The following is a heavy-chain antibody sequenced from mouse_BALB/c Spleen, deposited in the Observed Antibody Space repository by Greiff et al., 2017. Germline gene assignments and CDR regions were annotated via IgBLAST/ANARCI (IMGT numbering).Heavy chain of an antibody. D-gene: IGHD2-14*01. CDR1: GFSLTSYG. CDR2: IWSGGST. Sequence: QVQLKESGPGLVQPSQSLSITCTVSGFSLTSYGVHWVRQSPGKGLEWLGVIWSGGSTDYNAAFISRLSISKDNSKSQVFFKMNSLQANDTAIYYCARGDYRYSWFAYWGQGTLVTVSA. V-gene: IGHV2-2*02. J-gene: IGHJ3*01. CDR3: ARGDYRYSWFAY.